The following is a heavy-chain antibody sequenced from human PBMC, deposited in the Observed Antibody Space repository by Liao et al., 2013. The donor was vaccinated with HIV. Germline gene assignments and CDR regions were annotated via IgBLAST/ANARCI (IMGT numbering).Heavy chain of an antibody. CDR2: INHSGST. Sequence: QVQLQQWGAGLLKPSETLSLTCAVYGGSFSGYYWSWIRQPPGKGLEWIGEINHSGSTNYNPSLKSRVTISVDTSKNQFSLKLSSVTAADTSVYYCARGAMVRGNAFDIWGQGDNGHRLF. V-gene: IGHV4-34*01. CDR1: GGSFSGYY. D-gene: IGHD3-10*01. J-gene: IGHJ3*02. CDR3: ARGAMVRGNAFDI.